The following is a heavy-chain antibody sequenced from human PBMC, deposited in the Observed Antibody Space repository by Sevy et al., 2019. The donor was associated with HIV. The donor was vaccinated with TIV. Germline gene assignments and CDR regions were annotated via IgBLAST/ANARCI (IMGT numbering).Heavy chain of an antibody. CDR3: AKDVVGGYYDSSGYSDH. CDR2: INSGGGST. D-gene: IGHD3-22*01. CDR1: GFTFTEFV. V-gene: IGHV3-23*01. Sequence: GESLKISCAASGFTFTEFVMSWVRQAPGKGLEWVSTINSGGGSTYYADSVKGRFTISRDNSQNTLDLQVNSLRAEDTAVYYCAKDVVGGYYDSSGYSDHWGQGTLVTVSS. J-gene: IGHJ4*02.